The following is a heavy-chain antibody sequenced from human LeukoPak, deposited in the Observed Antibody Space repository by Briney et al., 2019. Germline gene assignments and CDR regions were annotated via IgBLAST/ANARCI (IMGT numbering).Heavy chain of an antibody. CDR3: ATSIVGASYYYYGMDV. D-gene: IGHD1-26*01. J-gene: IGHJ6*02. CDR2: FDPEDGET. Sequence: ASVKVSCKVSGYTLTELSVHWVRPAPGKGLEWMGGFDPEDGETIYAQKFQGRVTMTEDTSTDTAYMELSSLRSEDTAVYYCATSIVGASYYYYGMDVWGQGTTVTVSS. V-gene: IGHV1-24*01. CDR1: GYTLTELS.